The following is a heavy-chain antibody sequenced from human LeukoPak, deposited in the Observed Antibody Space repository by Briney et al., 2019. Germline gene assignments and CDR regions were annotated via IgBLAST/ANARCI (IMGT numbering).Heavy chain of an antibody. D-gene: IGHD4-17*01. CDR1: GGSISSHY. Sequence: PSETLSLTCTVSGGSISSHYWSWIRQPPGKGLEWIGYISSIGSTNYNPSLKSRDTISVDTSKNQFSLKLTSVTAADTAVYFCARDPTTVTKGLDIWGQGTMVTVSS. CDR2: ISSIGST. CDR3: ARDPTTVTKGLDI. V-gene: IGHV4-59*11. J-gene: IGHJ3*02.